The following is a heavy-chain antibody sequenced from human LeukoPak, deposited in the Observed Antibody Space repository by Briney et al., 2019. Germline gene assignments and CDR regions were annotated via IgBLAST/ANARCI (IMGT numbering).Heavy chain of an antibody. J-gene: IGHJ4*02. Sequence: SETLSLTCAVYGGSFSGYYWSWIRQPPGKGLEWIGEINHSGSTNYNPSLKSRVTISVDTSKNQFSLKLSSVTAADTAVYYCAIHIASYSYGLRNPAQRKYFDYWGQGTLVTVPS. CDR2: INHSGST. V-gene: IGHV4-34*01. CDR1: GGSFSGYY. CDR3: AIHIASYSYGLRNPAQRKYFDY. D-gene: IGHD5-18*01.